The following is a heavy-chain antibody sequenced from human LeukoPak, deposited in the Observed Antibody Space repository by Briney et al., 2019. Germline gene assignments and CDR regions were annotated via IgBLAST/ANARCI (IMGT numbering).Heavy chain of an antibody. Sequence: SETLSLTCAVSGGSSTTYYWSWIRQPPGKGLEWIGEINHSGSTNYNPSLKSRVTISVDSSKNQFSLNLNSVTAADTAVYYCARGLGSWYNYWGQGTLVTVSS. V-gene: IGHV4-34*01. CDR1: GGSSTTYY. CDR2: INHSGST. J-gene: IGHJ4*02. D-gene: IGHD6-13*01. CDR3: ARGLGSWYNY.